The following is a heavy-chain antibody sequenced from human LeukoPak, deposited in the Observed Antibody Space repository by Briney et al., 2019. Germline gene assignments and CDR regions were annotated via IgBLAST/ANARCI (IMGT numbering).Heavy chain of an antibody. CDR2: IWYDGSNK. Sequence: GGSLRLSCEASGFTFSSYGIHWVRQAPGKGLEWVAVIWYDGSNKYYADSVKGRFTISRDNSKNTLYLQMNSLRAEDTAVYYCARESASRGIFDPWGQGTLVTVSS. V-gene: IGHV3-33*01. J-gene: IGHJ5*02. CDR1: GFTFSSYG. CDR3: ARESASRGIFDP. D-gene: IGHD3-16*01.